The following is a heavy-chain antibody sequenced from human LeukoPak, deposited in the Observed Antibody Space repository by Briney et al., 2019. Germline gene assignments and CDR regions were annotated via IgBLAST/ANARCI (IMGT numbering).Heavy chain of an antibody. CDR2: IKQDGGVK. J-gene: IGHJ4*02. CDR3: GRKTGVTGEAFDC. Sequence: PGGSLRLSCAASGFTFSNFWMNWVRQAPGKGLEWVANIKQDGGVKHYVDSVKGRFTISRDNAKNSVYLQMNSLRTEDTAVYYCGRKTGVTGEAFDCWGQGTLVTVSS. CDR1: GFTFSNFW. V-gene: IGHV3-7*03. D-gene: IGHD7-27*01.